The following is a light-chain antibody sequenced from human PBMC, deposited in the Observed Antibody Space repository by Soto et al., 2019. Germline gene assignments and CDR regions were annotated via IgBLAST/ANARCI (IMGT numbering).Light chain of an antibody. CDR2: GAS. J-gene: IGKJ1*01. V-gene: IGKV3-15*01. Sequence: EKVMTHSPATLSMSPGERATLSCRASQSVSSYLAWYQQKPGQAPRLLIYGASTRATGIPARFSGSGSGTEFTLTISNLQSEDFAVYYCQQYNNWPSWTFGQGTKVDIK. CDR3: QQYNNWPSWT. CDR1: QSVSSY.